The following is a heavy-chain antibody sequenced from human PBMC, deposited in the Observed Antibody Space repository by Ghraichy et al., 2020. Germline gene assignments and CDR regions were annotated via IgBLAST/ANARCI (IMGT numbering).Heavy chain of an antibody. CDR3: AKAIYDYIWGSYRSVFGSPDY. CDR2: ISGSGGST. J-gene: IGHJ4*02. V-gene: IGHV3-23*01. CDR1: GFTFSSYA. D-gene: IGHD3-16*02. Sequence: GGSLRLSCAASGFTFSSYAMSWVRQAPGKGLEWVSAISGSGGSTYYADSVKGRFTISRDNSKNTLYLQMNSLRAEDTAVYYCAKAIYDYIWGSYRSVFGSPDYWGQGTLVTVSS.